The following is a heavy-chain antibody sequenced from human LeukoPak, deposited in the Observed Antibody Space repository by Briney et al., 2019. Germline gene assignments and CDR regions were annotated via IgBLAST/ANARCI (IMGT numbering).Heavy chain of an antibody. D-gene: IGHD3-22*01. J-gene: IGHJ3*02. CDR2: IYPGDYDT. Sequence: GESLKISCKGSGYRFTDYWIGWVRQMPGKGLEWMGIIYPGDYDTRYSTSFQGQVTISADKSISTAYLQWSSLKASDTAMYYCAISSSGYYTDAFDIWGQGTMVAVSS. CDR1: GYRFTDYW. CDR3: AISSSGYYTDAFDI. V-gene: IGHV5-51*01.